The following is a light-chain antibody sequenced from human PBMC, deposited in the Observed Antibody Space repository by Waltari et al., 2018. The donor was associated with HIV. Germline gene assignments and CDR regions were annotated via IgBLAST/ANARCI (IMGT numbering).Light chain of an antibody. CDR2: DAS. Sequence: EIVLTQSPATLSLSPGESVTLSCRASQTVISSLAWYQQRPGQAPRLLIYDASIRAAGIPARFRGSGSGTDFSLTITSLEPEDFAIYYCHQRSVWPLFTFGQGTKLEIK. J-gene: IGKJ2*01. V-gene: IGKV3-11*01. CDR1: QTVISS. CDR3: HQRSVWPLFT.